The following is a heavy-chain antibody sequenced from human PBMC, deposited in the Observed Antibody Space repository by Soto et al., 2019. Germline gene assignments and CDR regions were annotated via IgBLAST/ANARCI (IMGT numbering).Heavy chain of an antibody. D-gene: IGHD2-15*01. CDR3: ARAYSDAFDI. CDR2: ISSSGSGI. J-gene: IGHJ3*02. V-gene: IGHV3-11*01. Sequence: PGGSLRLSCAASGFTFSDYYMTWIRQAPGKGLEWVSYISSSGSGIYYPDSVKGRFTISRDNGKNSLYLQMSSLRVEDTAVYYCARAYSDAFDIWGQGTVVTVSS. CDR1: GFTFSDYY.